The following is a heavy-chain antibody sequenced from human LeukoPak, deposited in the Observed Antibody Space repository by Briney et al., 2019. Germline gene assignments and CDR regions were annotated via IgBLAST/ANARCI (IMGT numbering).Heavy chain of an antibody. Sequence: SETLSLTCTVSGYSISSGYYWGWIRQPPGKGLEWIGSIYHSGSTYYNPSLKSRVTISVDTSKNQFSLKLSSVTAADTAVYYCAKDLLKYCSSTSCYEIDSDAFDIWGQGTMVTVSS. CDR2: IYHSGST. CDR1: GYSISSGYY. D-gene: IGHD2-2*01. V-gene: IGHV4-38-2*02. J-gene: IGHJ3*02. CDR3: AKDLLKYCSSTSCYEIDSDAFDI.